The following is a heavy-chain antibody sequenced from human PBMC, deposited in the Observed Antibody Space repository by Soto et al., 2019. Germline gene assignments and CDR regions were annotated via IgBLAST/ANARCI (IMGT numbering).Heavy chain of an antibody. V-gene: IGHV3-30-3*01. CDR3: ARDRGYAFDI. CDR2: ISYDGSNK. CDR1: RFTFSSYA. D-gene: IGHD3-10*01. Sequence: QVQLVESGGGVVQPGRSLRLSCAASRFTFSSYAMHWVRQAPGKGLEWVAVISYDGSNKYYADSVKGRFTISRDNSKNTLYLQMNSLRAEDTAVYYCARDRGYAFDIWGQGTMVTVSS. J-gene: IGHJ3*02.